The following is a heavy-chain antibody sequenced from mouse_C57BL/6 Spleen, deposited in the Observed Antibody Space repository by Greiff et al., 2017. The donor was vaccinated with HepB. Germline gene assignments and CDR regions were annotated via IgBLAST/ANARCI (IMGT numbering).Heavy chain of an antibody. J-gene: IGHJ2*01. CDR2: IDPSDSYT. V-gene: IGHV1-69*01. CDR1: GYTFTSYW. Sequence: QVQLQQPGAELVMPGASVKLSCKASGYTFTSYWMHWVKQRPGQGLEWIGEIDPSDSYTNYNQKFKGKSTLTVDKSSNTAYMQISSLTYEDSAVYYCARSRPYYFDYWGQGTTLTVSS. CDR3: ARSRPYYFDY.